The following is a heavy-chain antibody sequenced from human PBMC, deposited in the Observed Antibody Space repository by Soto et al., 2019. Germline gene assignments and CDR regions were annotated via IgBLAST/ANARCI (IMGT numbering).Heavy chain of an antibody. J-gene: IGHJ4*02. V-gene: IGHV1-8*01. CDR2: MQPSTGRT. D-gene: IGHD6-19*01. CDR1: GYSFTSLD. CDR3: ARGGSAGVDY. Sequence: QVQLVQSGAAVRDPGASVKVSCKASGYSFTSLDINWVRQTAGQGLEWMGWMQPSTGRTGYAQKFQGRVTMNRDTSINTAYMELTTLTSDDTAFYYCARGGSAGVDYWGQGTLGTVSS.